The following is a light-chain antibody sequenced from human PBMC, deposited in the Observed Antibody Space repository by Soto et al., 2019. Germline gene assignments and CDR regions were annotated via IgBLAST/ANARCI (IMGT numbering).Light chain of an antibody. J-gene: IGKJ1*01. CDR1: QSVSTSY. CDR2: GAS. CDR3: QHYNSYSEA. Sequence: EIVMTQSPSTLSVSPGERATLSCRASQSVSTSYLAWYQQKPGQAPRLLIYGASSRATGIPDRFSGSGSGTDFTLTISSLQPDDFATYYCQHYNSYSEAFGQGTKVDNK. V-gene: IGKV3D-15*01.